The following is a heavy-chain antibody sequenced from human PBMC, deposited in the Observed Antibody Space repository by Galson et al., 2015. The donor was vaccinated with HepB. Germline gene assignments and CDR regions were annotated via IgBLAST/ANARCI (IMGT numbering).Heavy chain of an antibody. J-gene: IGHJ5*02. CDR2: ISYDGSNK. D-gene: IGHD4-23*01. Sequence: SLRLSCAASGFTFSSYAMHWVRQAPGKGLEWVAVISYDGSNKYYADSVKGRFTISRDNSKNTLYLQMNSLRAEDTAVYYCASVGGDYGGKGGPETWGQGTLVTVSS. V-gene: IGHV3-30-3*01. CDR1: GFTFSSYA. CDR3: ASVGGDYGGKGGPET.